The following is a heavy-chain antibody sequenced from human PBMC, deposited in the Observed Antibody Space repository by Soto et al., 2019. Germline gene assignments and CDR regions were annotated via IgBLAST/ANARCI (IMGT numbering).Heavy chain of an antibody. CDR3: AKGSIEYSASVDN. J-gene: IGHJ4*02. V-gene: IGHV3-23*01. D-gene: IGHD5-12*01. Sequence: EVQLLESGGGLVQPGGSLRLSCAASGFSFSSYAMVWVRQAPGKGLEWGSVISARGGSLYFADSVKGRFTISRDNSKNVVSLEMNRLRAEDTATYFSAKGSIEYSASVDNWGQGTLVVVSS. CDR1: GFSFSSYA. CDR2: ISARGGSL.